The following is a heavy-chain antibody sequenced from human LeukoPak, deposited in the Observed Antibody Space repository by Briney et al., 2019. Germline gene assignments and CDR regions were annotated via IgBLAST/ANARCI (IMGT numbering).Heavy chain of an antibody. Sequence: GGSLRLSCAASGFTFSSYAMSWVRQAPGKGLEWVSAISGSGGNTNYADSVKGRFTISRDNSKNTLYLQMNSLRAEDTAVYYCAKDEGRVSSGWYYDYWGQGTLVTVSS. CDR1: GFTFSSYA. D-gene: IGHD6-19*01. J-gene: IGHJ4*02. CDR3: AKDEGRVSSGWYYDY. CDR2: ISGSGGNT. V-gene: IGHV3-23*01.